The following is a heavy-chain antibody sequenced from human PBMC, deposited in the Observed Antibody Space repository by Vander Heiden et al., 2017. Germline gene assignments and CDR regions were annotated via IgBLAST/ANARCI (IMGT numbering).Heavy chain of an antibody. CDR1: GASVSSNSAA. Sequence: QVQLQQSGPGLVKPSQTLSLTCSISGASVSSNSAAWNWIRQSPSRGLEWLGRTYYRSKWYNDYAVSVKSRITINPDTSKNQFSLQLNSVTPEDTAVYYCAREGIGRWELLRLFDYWGQGTLVTVSS. CDR3: AREGIGRWELLRLFDY. CDR2: TYYRSKWYN. D-gene: IGHD1-26*01. V-gene: IGHV6-1*01. J-gene: IGHJ4*02.